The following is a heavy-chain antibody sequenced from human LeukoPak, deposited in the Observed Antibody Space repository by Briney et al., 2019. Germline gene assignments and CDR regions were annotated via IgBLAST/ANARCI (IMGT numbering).Heavy chain of an antibody. Sequence: AGGSLRLSCAASGFTFSSYAMHWVRQAPGKGLEWVAVISYDGSNKYYADSVKGRFTISRDNSKNTLYLQMNSLRAEDTAVYYCAKGFSSHFDWLLYFDYWGQGTLVTVSS. V-gene: IGHV3-30-3*01. CDR2: ISYDGSNK. CDR3: AKGFSSHFDWLLYFDY. J-gene: IGHJ4*02. CDR1: GFTFSSYA. D-gene: IGHD3-9*01.